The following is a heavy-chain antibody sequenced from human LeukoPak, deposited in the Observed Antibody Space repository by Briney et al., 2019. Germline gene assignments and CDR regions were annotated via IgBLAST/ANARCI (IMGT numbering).Heavy chain of an antibody. CDR1: GFPFTNNP. V-gene: IGHV3-48*01. CDR3: AKEDRFDGSGFNLDY. Sequence: GGSLRLSCVVSGFPFTNNPMNWVRQAPGKGLEWVSYISNDITTTYYAESVKGRFTISRDNARNSLYLQMNSLGAEDTAVYYCAKEDRFDGSGFNLDYWGQGTLVTVSS. D-gene: IGHD3-10*01. J-gene: IGHJ4*02. CDR2: ISNDITTT.